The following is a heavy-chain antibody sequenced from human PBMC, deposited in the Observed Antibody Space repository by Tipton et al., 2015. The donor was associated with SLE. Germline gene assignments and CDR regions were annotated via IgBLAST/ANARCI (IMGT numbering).Heavy chain of an antibody. Sequence: TLSLTCTVSGGSVSSSSKYWAWIRQPPGKGLEWIGSIYYTGTTTYYNSFLKSRVTMSVDTSKNQFSLRLTSVIAADTAIYYCASASWNYGFFDYWGQGTLVTV. D-gene: IGHD1-7*01. CDR1: GGSVSSSSKY. V-gene: IGHV4-39*07. J-gene: IGHJ4*02. CDR2: IYYTGTTT. CDR3: ASASWNYGFFDY.